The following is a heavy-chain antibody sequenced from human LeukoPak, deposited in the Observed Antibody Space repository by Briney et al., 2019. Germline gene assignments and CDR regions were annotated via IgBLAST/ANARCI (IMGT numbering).Heavy chain of an antibody. CDR3: ARALAALAPTDY. J-gene: IGHJ4*02. CDR2: ISPSGASI. Sequence: GGSLRLSCAASGFTFSSYEMNWVRQAPGKGLEWVSYISPSGASIYYADSVKGRFTISRDDAKNSLYLQMNSLRAEDTAVYYCARALAALAPTDYWGQGTLVTVSS. CDR1: GFTFSSYE. D-gene: IGHD5-12*01. V-gene: IGHV3-48*03.